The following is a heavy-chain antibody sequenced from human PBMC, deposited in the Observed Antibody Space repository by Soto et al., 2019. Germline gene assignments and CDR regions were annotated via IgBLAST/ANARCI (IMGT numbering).Heavy chain of an antibody. CDR2: IYNTGRT. J-gene: IGHJ5*02. CDR1: GGSISSIRFS. CDR3: VRYDT. V-gene: IGHV4-39*01. Sequence: QLQLQESGPGLVKPSETLSLTCTVSGGSISSIRFSWGWVRQPPGKGLEWIGAIYNTGRTSYNPSLETRVTASVDMSKNQFSRKMTSVTAAATAIYHCVRYDTWGQGILVTVSS.